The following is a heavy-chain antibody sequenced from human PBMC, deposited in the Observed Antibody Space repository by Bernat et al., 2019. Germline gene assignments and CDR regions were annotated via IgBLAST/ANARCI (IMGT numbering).Heavy chain of an antibody. Sequence: QVQLVESGGGVVQPGRSLRLSCAASGFTFSSYGMHWVRQAPCKGLEWVAVIWYDGSNKYYADSVKGRFTISRDNSKNTLYLQMNSLRVEDTAVYYCARGLWFGELFYGMDVWGQGTTVTVSS. CDR2: IWYDGSNK. J-gene: IGHJ6*02. V-gene: IGHV3-33*01. D-gene: IGHD3-10*01. CDR1: GFTFSSYG. CDR3: ARGLWFGELFYGMDV.